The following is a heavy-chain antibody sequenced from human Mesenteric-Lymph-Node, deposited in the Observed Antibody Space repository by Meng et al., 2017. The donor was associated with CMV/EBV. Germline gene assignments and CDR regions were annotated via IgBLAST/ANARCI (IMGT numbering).Heavy chain of an antibody. D-gene: IGHD3-22*01. Sequence: SETLSLTCTVSGGSISSGDYYWSWIRQPPGKGLEWIGYIYYSGSTYYNPSLKSRVTISVDTSKNQFSLKLSSVTAADTAVYYCASALTLYDSSGYYWFDPWGQGTLVTVSS. CDR1: GGSISSGDYY. J-gene: IGHJ5*02. CDR3: ASALTLYDSSGYYWFDP. CDR2: IYYSGST. V-gene: IGHV4-30-4*08.